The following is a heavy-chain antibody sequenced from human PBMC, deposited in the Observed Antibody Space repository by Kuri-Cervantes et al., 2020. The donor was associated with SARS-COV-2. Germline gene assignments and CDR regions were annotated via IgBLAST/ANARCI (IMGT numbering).Heavy chain of an antibody. V-gene: IGHV4-59*01. J-gene: IGHJ5*02. CDR1: GGSFSGYY. D-gene: IGHD1-1*01. CDR2: IYYSGST. Sequence: SETLSLTCAVYGGSFSGYYWSWIRQPPGKGLEWIGYIYYSGSTNYNPSLKSRVTISVDTSKNQFSLKLSSVTAADTAVYYCARDLTRNWNDFWFDPWGQGTLVTVSS. CDR3: ARDLTRNWNDFWFDP.